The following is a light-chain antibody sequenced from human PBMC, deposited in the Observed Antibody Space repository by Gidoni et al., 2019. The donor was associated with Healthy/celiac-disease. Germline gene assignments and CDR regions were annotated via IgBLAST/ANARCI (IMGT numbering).Light chain of an antibody. Sequence: EIVMPQYPATLSVSPGERATLSCRASQSVSSNLAWYQQKPGQAPRLLIYGASTRATGIPARLSGSGSGTEFTLTISSLQSEDLAVYYCQQYNNWPPYTFGQGTKLEIK. CDR3: QQYNNWPPYT. J-gene: IGKJ2*01. V-gene: IGKV3-15*01. CDR2: GAS. CDR1: QSVSSN.